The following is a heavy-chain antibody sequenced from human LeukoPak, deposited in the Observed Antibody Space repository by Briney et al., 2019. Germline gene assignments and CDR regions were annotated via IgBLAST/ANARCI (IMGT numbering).Heavy chain of an antibody. CDR1: GFTVSSNY. Sequence: PGGSLRLSCAASGFTVSSNYMSWVRQAPGKGLEWVSVIYSGGSTYYADSVKGRFTISRDNSKNTLYLQMNSLRAEDTAVYYCARDMTKVVIGHAAFDIWGQGTMVTVSS. CDR3: ARDMTKVVIGHAAFDI. CDR2: IYSGGST. V-gene: IGHV3-53*01. J-gene: IGHJ3*02. D-gene: IGHD4-23*01.